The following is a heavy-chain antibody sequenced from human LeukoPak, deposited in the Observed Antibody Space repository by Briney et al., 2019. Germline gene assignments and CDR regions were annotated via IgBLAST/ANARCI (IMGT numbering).Heavy chain of an antibody. Sequence: GESLKISCKGSGYSFTSYWIGWVRQIPGKGLEWMGIIYPGDSDTRYSPSFQGQVTISADKSISTAYLQWSSLKASDTAMYYCARPYCSSTSCYGYFDYWGQGTLVTVSS. CDR1: GYSFTSYW. D-gene: IGHD2-2*01. CDR3: ARPYCSSTSCYGYFDY. J-gene: IGHJ4*02. V-gene: IGHV5-51*01. CDR2: IYPGDSDT.